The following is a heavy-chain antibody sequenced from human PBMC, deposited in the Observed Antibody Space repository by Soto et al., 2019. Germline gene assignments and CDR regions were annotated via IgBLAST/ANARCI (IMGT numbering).Heavy chain of an antibody. D-gene: IGHD2-2*01. J-gene: IGHJ3*02. CDR1: GDAFTSCG. CDR2: IIAYNGNT. CDR3: ARDRYCSSSRCYSPVGFDI. V-gene: IGHV1-18*01. Sequence: ASVKGSWNASGDAFTSCGLSWVRQSPGQGLEWMGWIIAYNGNTNYAQKLQGRVTMTTDTSTSTAYMELRSLRSEDTAVYYCARDRYCSSSRCYSPVGFDIGAQGTMVTVSS.